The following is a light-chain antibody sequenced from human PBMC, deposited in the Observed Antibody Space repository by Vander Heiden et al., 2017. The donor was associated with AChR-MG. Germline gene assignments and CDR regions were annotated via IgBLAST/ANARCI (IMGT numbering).Light chain of an antibody. J-gene: IGKJ1*01. CDR1: QSVSSSY. CDR2: GAS. Sequence: DIVLTQSPGTLSLSPGERATLSCRASQSVSSSYLAWYQQKPGQAPRLLSHGASSRATGIPDRFSGSGSGTDFTLTITRLEPEDFAVYYCQQYSSSSWTFGQGTKVEIK. CDR3: QQYSSSSWT. V-gene: IGKV3-20*01.